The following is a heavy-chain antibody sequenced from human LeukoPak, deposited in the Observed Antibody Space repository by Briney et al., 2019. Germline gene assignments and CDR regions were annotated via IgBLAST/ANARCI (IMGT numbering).Heavy chain of an antibody. Sequence: GGSLRLSCAASGFTFSTYAMSWVRQAPGKGLEWVSTISDSGANTYYADSVRGRFTISRDNSKNTLYPQKNSLRADDTAIYYCAKSMTLQWRGFFDLWGRGTHVTVSS. D-gene: IGHD6-19*01. CDR2: ISDSGANT. CDR3: AKSMTLQWRGFFDL. J-gene: IGHJ2*01. CDR1: GFTFSTYA. V-gene: IGHV3-23*01.